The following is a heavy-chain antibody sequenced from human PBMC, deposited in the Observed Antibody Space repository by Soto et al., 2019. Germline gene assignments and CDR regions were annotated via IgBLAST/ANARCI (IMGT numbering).Heavy chain of an antibody. CDR2: INHSGST. J-gene: IGHJ6*02. Sequence: PSETLSLTCAVYGGSFSGYYWSWIRQPPGKGLEWIGEINHSGSTNYNPSLKSRVTISVDTSKNQFSLKLSSVTAADTAVYYCARGGLGYCSGGSCYSAELSRYYYGMDVWGQGTTVTVSS. D-gene: IGHD2-15*01. V-gene: IGHV4-34*01. CDR1: GGSFSGYY. CDR3: ARGGLGYCSGGSCYSAELSRYYYGMDV.